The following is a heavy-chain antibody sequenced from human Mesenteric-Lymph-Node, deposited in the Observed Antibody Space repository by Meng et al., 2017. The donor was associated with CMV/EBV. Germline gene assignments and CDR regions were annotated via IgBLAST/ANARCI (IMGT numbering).Heavy chain of an antibody. D-gene: IGHD4-23*01. CDR2: MSGSGGST. J-gene: IGHJ6*02. Sequence: GESLKISCAASGFTFSMYAMSWVRQAPGKGLERVSVMSGSGGSTDYAASVKGRFTISRDNSKNTLYLQMNSLRAEDTAVYYCAKAMVVTLGAYYYYGMDVWGQGTTVTVSS. V-gene: IGHV3-23*01. CDR3: AKAMVVTLGAYYYYGMDV. CDR1: GFTFSMYA.